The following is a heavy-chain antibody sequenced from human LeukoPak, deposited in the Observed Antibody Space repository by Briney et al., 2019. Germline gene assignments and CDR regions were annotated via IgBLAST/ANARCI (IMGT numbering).Heavy chain of an antibody. CDR1: GGSISSYY. CDR3: ARSHYDFWSGYPEYFQH. V-gene: IGHV4-59*01. J-gene: IGHJ1*01. Sequence: TSETLSLTCTVSGGSISSYYWSWIRQPPGEGLEWIGYIYYSGSTNYNPSLKSRVTISVDTSKNQFSLKLSSVTAADTAVYYCARSHYDFWSGYPEYFQHWGQGTLVTVSS. CDR2: IYYSGST. D-gene: IGHD3-3*01.